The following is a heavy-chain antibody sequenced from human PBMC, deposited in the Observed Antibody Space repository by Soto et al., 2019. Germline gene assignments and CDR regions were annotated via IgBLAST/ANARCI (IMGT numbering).Heavy chain of an antibody. CDR2: ITSGGP. CDR3: ARDQGDFWGGRSFDC. D-gene: IGHD3-3*01. Sequence: EVQLVESGGGLVKPGGSLRLSCAASGFTFSTYSINWVRQAQGKGLEWVSSITSGGPYYADSVKGRFTISRDNAKNSLYLQMNSLRAEDTAVYYCARDQGDFWGGRSFDCWGQGTLVTVSS. V-gene: IGHV3-21*01. CDR1: GFTFSTYS. J-gene: IGHJ4*02.